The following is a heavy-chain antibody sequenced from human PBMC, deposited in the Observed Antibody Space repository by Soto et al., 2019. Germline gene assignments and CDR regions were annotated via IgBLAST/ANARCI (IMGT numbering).Heavy chain of an antibody. CDR1: GYTFTDYD. V-gene: IGHV1-8*01. J-gene: IGHJ4*02. Sequence: QVQLVQSGAEVKKPGASVKVSFKASGYTFTDYDINWVRQATGQGLEWMGWMNLNSGNTGQAQKFQGRVTMTRNTSISTAYMELSSLRSEDTAVYYCARLPPGTDTPSDFDYWGQGTLVTVSS. CDR3: ARLPPGTDTPSDFDY. CDR2: MNLNSGNT. D-gene: IGHD6-13*01.